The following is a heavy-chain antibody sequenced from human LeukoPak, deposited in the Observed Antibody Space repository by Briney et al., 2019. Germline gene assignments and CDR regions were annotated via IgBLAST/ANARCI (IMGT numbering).Heavy chain of an antibody. D-gene: IGHD6-13*01. CDR2: IIPIFGTA. CDR1: GGTFSSYA. J-gene: IGHJ5*02. Sequence: EASVKVSYKASGGTFSSYAISWVRQAPGQGLEWMGGIIPIFGTANYAQKFQGRVTITADESTSTAYMELSSLRSEDTAVYYCARGGGRQLVLTPGDWFDPWGQGTLVTVSS. V-gene: IGHV1-69*13. CDR3: ARGGGRQLVLTPGDWFDP.